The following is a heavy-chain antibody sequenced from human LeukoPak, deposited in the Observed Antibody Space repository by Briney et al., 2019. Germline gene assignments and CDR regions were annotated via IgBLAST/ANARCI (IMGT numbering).Heavy chain of an antibody. Sequence: GGSLRLSCAASGFTVSSNYMSWVRQAPGKGLEWVSVIYSGGSTYYADSVEGRFTISRDKSKNTLYLQMNSLRAEDTAVYYCVKDALHDYYGSGSLDYWGQGTLVTVSS. CDR2: IYSGGST. CDR3: VKDALHDYYGSGSLDY. J-gene: IGHJ4*02. V-gene: IGHV3-53*01. CDR1: GFTVSSNY. D-gene: IGHD3-10*01.